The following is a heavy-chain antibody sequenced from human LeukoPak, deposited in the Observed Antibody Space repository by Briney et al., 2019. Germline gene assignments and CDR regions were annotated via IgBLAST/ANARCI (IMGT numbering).Heavy chain of an antibody. J-gene: IGHJ4*02. CDR3: ARLEGGFRTPYDSSGYMPLGYFDY. D-gene: IGHD3-22*01. CDR1: GGSISSYY. Sequence: KPSETLSLTCTVSGGSISSYYWSWIRQPPGKGLEWIGYIYYSGSTNYNPSLKSRVTISVDTSKNQFSLKLSSVTAADTAVYYCARLEGGFRTPYDSSGYMPLGYFDYWGQGTLVTVSS. CDR2: IYYSGST. V-gene: IGHV4-59*08.